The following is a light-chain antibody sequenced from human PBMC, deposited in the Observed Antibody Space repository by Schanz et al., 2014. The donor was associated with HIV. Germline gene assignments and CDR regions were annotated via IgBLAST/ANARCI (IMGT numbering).Light chain of an antibody. J-gene: IGKJ4*01. Sequence: DIVLTQSPDSLAVSLGERATINCKSSQSVLYSSHNKNYLAWYRQKPGQPPKLLIYWASTRESGVPDRFSGSGSGTDFTLTISSLQAEDVAVYYCQQYYSTPLTFGGGTKVEIK. V-gene: IGKV4-1*01. CDR3: QQYYSTPLT. CDR1: QSVLYSSHNKNY. CDR2: WAS.